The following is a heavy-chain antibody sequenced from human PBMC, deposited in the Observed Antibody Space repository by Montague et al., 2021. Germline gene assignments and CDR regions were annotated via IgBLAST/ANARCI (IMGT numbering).Heavy chain of an antibody. CDR2: IFPDDSDT. V-gene: IGHV5-51*01. J-gene: IGHJ4*01. D-gene: IGHD6-13*01. CDR1: GYSFAHYW. Sequence: QSGAEVKQPGESLRIYCKASGYSFAHYWIGWVRQMPGKGLEWMGIIFPDDSDTKYSPSFQGQVNISADKSISTAYLQWTSLKASDSAMYYCARRSSTWPLSYFAYWGRVTLVIVSS. CDR3: ARRSSTWPLSYFAY.